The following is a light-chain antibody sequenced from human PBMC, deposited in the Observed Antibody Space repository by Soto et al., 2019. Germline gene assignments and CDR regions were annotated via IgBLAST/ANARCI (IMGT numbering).Light chain of an antibody. Sequence: SVLTQPASVSGSPGQSITISCTGTSSDVGGYNYVSWYQQHPGKAPKLMIYDVSNRPSGVSNRFSGSKSGNTASLTISGLQAEDEADYYCSSYTSSIWVFGGGTQLTVL. CDR3: SSYTSSIWV. CDR2: DVS. J-gene: IGLJ3*02. V-gene: IGLV2-14*01. CDR1: SSDVGGYNY.